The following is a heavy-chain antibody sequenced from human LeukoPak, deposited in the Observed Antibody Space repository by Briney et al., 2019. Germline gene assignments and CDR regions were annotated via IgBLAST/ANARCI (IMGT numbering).Heavy chain of an antibody. V-gene: IGHV4-59*11. J-gene: IGHJ4*02. Sequence: SETLSLTCTVSGGSISSHYSSWIRQPPGKGLEWIGYIFNSGGTNYNPSLKSRVTISLDTSKNQFSLKLSSVTAADTAVYYCATYRSRGFDYWGQGTLVTASS. CDR1: GGSISSHY. CDR3: ATYRSRGFDY. CDR2: IFNSGGT. D-gene: IGHD2-21*01.